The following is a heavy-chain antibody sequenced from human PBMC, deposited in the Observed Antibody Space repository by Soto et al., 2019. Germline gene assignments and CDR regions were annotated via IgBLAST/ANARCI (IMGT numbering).Heavy chain of an antibody. J-gene: IGHJ4*02. D-gene: IGHD3-22*01. CDR2: IYYSGST. CDR1: GGSISSGGYY. Sequence: SETLSLTCTVSGGSISSGGYYWSWIRQHPGKGLEWIGYIYYSGSTYYNPSLKSRVTISVDTSKNQFSLKLSSVTAADTAVYYCASITGRLTSSAFDYWGQGTLVTVS. CDR3: ASITGRLTSSAFDY. V-gene: IGHV4-31*03.